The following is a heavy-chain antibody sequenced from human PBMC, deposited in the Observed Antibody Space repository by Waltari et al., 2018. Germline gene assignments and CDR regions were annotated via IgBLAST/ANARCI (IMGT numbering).Heavy chain of an antibody. Sequence: EAQLVESGGGLIQPGRSLRLSCAASGFTFDNYAMHWVREVPGKGLEWVASIRWNSQSIGYADSVKGRFTISRDNAKKSLYLQMNSVRVEDTALYYCTNLDDFLDVWGQGTTVTVSS. J-gene: IGHJ6*02. V-gene: IGHV3-9*01. CDR3: TNLDDFLDV. CDR1: GFTFDNYA. D-gene: IGHD1-1*01. CDR2: IRWNSQSI.